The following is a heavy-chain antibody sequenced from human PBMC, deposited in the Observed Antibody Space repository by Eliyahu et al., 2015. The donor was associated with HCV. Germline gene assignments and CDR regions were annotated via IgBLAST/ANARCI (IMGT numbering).Heavy chain of an antibody. CDR1: GFSISSGYY. Sequence: QVQLQESGPGLVKPSETLSLTCAVSGFSISSGYYWGWIRQPPGKGLEWIGGIYHSGITFLTSSLKSRVSISVDTSKNQFSLKVRSVIAADTAVYYCAREGRFTSFGVGHRGWFDPWGQGTLVTVSS. D-gene: IGHD3-3*01. J-gene: IGHJ5*02. CDR2: IYHSGIT. V-gene: IGHV4-38-2*02. CDR3: AREGRFTSFGVGHRGWFDP.